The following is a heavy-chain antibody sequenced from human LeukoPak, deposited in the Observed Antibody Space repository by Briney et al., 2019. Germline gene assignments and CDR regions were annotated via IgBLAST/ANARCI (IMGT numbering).Heavy chain of an antibody. CDR3: AKVGARGCSSSTCFIY. Sequence: SGGSLRLSCAASGFTFRTYAMSWVRQAPGKGLEWVSGISDSGDGTYYAESVKGRFTISRDNSKNTVFLQMNSLRADDTAKYYCAKVGARGCSSSTCFIYWGQGTLVTVSS. D-gene: IGHD2-2*01. CDR2: ISDSGDGT. CDR1: GFTFRTYA. V-gene: IGHV3-23*01. J-gene: IGHJ4*02.